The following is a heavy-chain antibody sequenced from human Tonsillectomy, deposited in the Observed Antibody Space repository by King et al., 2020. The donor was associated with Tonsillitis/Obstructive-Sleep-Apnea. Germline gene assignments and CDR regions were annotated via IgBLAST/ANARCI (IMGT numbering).Heavy chain of an antibody. CDR3: ARAGDFLGCYYPGDTSYYYYYYMDV. CDR2: TYYRSKWYN. J-gene: IGHJ6*03. Sequence: VQLQQSGPGLVKPSQTLSLTCAISGDSVSSNSAAWNWNRQSPSRGLEWLRRTYYRSKWYNDYAVSVKSRITINPDTSKNQFSLQLNSVTPEDTAVYYCARAGDFLGCYYPGDTSYYYYYYMDVWGEGTPVTVSS. V-gene: IGHV6-1*01. D-gene: IGHD3-3*01. CDR1: GDSVSSNSAA.